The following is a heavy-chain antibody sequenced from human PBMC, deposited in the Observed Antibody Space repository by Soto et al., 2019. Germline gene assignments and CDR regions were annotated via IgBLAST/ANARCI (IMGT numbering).Heavy chain of an antibody. D-gene: IGHD3-16*01. CDR2: LSSDGFGA. CDR1: DFSLSPYW. J-gene: IGHJ4*02. CDR3: ARDLGGPDY. V-gene: IGHV3-74*03. Sequence: GSLRLSCAASDFSLSPYWMHWVRQVPGRGLEWVARLSSDGFGAAYADSVKGRFFISRDIARNTLSLQMNSLRADDTAVYYCARDLGGPDYWGRGTSVTSPQ.